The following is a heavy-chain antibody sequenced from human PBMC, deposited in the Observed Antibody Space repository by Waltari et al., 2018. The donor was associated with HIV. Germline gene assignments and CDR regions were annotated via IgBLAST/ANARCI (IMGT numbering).Heavy chain of an antibody. V-gene: IGHV3-30*02. J-gene: IGHJ6*02. D-gene: IGHD6-13*01. CDR3: AKFMKQLVSHGMDV. CDR2: KRYEGSNK. CDR1: GFTFSSYG. Sequence: QVQLVESGGGVVQPGGSLRLSCAASGFTFSSYGMHWVRQAPGKGLEWVAFKRYEGSNKYYADSVKGRFTISRDNSKNTLYLQMNSLRAEDTAVYYCAKFMKQLVSHGMDVWGQGTTVTVSS.